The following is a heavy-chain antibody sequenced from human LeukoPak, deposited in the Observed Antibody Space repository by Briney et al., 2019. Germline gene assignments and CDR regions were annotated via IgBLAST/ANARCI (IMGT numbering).Heavy chain of an antibody. J-gene: IGHJ6*02. CDR2: IYTSGST. CDR1: GGSISSYY. V-gene: IGHV4-4*07. D-gene: IGHD5-18*01. CDR3: ARGDTAMVRYYYYGMDV. Sequence: SETLSLTCTVSGGSISSYYWSWIRQPAGKGLEWIGRIYTSGSTNYNPCLKSRVTMSVDTSKNQFSLKLSSETAADTAVYYCARGDTAMVRYYYYGMDVWGQGTTVTVSS.